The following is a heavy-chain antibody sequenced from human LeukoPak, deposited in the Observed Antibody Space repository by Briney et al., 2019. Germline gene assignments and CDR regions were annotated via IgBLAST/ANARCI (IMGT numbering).Heavy chain of an antibody. CDR2: ISSSSSTI. V-gene: IGHV3-48*01. CDR1: GFTFSSYS. Sequence: PGGSLRLSCAASGFTFSSYSMNWVRQAPGKGLEWVSYISSSSSTIYYADSVKGRFTISRDNAKNSLYLQMNSLRAEDTAVYYCARDERTIVTTVSFWWDYWGQGTLVTVSS. J-gene: IGHJ4*02. D-gene: IGHD4-11*01. CDR3: ARDERTIVTTVSFWWDY.